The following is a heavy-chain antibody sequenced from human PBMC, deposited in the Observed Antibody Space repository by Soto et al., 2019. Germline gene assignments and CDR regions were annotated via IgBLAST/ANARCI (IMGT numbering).Heavy chain of an antibody. Sequence: GGSLRLSCAASGFPFSSYDMHLVRQSTGKGLEWVSAIGTAGDTYYPGSVKGRFTISRENAKNSLYLQMNSLRAGDTAVYYCEREGIAVAGTAGDYGMDVWGQGTRVTVSS. V-gene: IGHV3-13*01. CDR1: GFPFSSYD. J-gene: IGHJ6*02. D-gene: IGHD6-19*01. CDR3: EREGIAVAGTAGDYGMDV. CDR2: IGTAGDT.